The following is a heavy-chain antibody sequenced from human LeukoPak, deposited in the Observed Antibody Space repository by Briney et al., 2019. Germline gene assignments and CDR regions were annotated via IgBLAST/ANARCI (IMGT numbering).Heavy chain of an antibody. CDR2: IIPIFGTA. J-gene: IGHJ1*01. V-gene: IGHV1-69*13. CDR3: ARGHYYDSSGHDSAAEYFQH. CDR1: GGTFSSYA. Sequence: SVKVSCKASGGTFSSYAISWVRQAPGQGLEWMRGIIPIFGTANYAQKFQGRVTITADESTSTAYMELSSLRSEDTAVYYCARGHYYDSSGHDSAAEYFQHWGQGTLVTVSS. D-gene: IGHD3-22*01.